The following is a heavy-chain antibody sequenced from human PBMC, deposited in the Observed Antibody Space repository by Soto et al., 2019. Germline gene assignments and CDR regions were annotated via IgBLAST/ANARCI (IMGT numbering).Heavy chain of an antibody. CDR3: ANFYSGSYSTY. V-gene: IGHV3-74*01. D-gene: IGHD1-26*01. CDR1: GFTLSYYW. CDR2: INSDGSTT. Sequence: SGGSLRLSCAASGFTLSYYWMHWVRQAPGKGLVWVSRINSDGSTTNCADSVKGRFTISRDNAKNTLYLEMNSLRVEDTAVYYCANFYSGSYSTYWGQGTLVTVSS. J-gene: IGHJ4*02.